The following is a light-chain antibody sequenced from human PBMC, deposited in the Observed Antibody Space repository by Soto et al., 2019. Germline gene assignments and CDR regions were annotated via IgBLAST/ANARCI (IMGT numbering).Light chain of an antibody. CDR2: GAS. J-gene: IGKJ1*01. CDR3: QKYGSSPWT. CDR1: QSVTSSY. Sequence: EIVLTQSPGTLSLSPGERATLSCRASQSVTSSYLAWHQQKPGQAPRLLIFGASTRATGIPDRFSGSGSGTDFTLTISRLEPEDFAVYYCQKYGSSPWTFGQGTKVEIK. V-gene: IGKV3-20*01.